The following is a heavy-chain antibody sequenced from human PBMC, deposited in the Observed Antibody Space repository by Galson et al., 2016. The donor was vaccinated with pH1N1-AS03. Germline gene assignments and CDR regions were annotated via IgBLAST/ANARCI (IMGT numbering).Heavy chain of an antibody. CDR3: ARRRGELLGYNWFDP. V-gene: IGHV4-39*01. J-gene: IGHJ5*02. CDR1: GDSISSGSLY. CDR2: IYYSGGST. Sequence: LSLTCTVSGDSISSGSLYWGWIRQPPGKGLEWIGSIYYSGGSTYSNPSLKSRLSMSVDTSRNQFSLRLISVTAADTAVYYCARRRGELLGYNWFDPWGQGILVTVSS. D-gene: IGHD1-7*01.